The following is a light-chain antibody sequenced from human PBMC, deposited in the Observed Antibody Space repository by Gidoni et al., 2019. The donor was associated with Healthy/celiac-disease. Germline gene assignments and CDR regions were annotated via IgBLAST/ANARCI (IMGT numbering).Light chain of an antibody. CDR2: MAS. CDR3: QQYNSYSGT. V-gene: IGKV1-5*03. CDR1: QIISSW. J-gene: IGKJ2*01. Sequence: DTQMTQSPSTLSASVADRVTITRRASQIISSWLAWYQQKPGKAPKLLIYMASSLESGVPSRFSGSGSGTEFTLTISSLQPDDFATYYCQQYNSYSGTFGQGTKLEIK.